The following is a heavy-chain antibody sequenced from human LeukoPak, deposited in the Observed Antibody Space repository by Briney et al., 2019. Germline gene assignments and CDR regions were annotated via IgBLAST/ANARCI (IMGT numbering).Heavy chain of an antibody. Sequence: ASVKVSCKASGGTFSSYAISWVRQAPGQGLEWMGGIIPIFGTANYAQKFQGRVTITADKSTSTAYMELSSPRSEDTAVYYCARAGGYSYGVDYWGQGTLVTVSS. D-gene: IGHD5-18*01. CDR1: GGTFSSYA. V-gene: IGHV1-69*06. J-gene: IGHJ4*02. CDR3: ARAGGYSYGVDY. CDR2: IIPIFGTA.